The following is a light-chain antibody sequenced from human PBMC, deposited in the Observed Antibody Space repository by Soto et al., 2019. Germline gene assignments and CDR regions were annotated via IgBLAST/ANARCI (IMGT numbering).Light chain of an antibody. CDR1: QDISNW. J-gene: IGKJ2*01. CDR2: RAS. V-gene: IGKV1-5*03. Sequence: DIQMTQSPSTLSASVGDRVTITCRASQDISNWLAWYKEEPGSAPKLLIYRASTLKSGVPSRFSGSGSATEFTLTISSLQPNDFATYYCHQYNIYPYTFGQGTKLDIK. CDR3: HQYNIYPYT.